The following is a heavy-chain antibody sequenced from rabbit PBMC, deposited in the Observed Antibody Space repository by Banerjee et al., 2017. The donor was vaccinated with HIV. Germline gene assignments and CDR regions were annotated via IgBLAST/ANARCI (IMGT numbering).Heavy chain of an antibody. V-gene: IGHV1S40*01. CDR3: ASGADYAYGGYDL. CDR1: GVSFSGNSY. CDR2: IDTGSSGFT. D-gene: IGHD6-1*01. J-gene: IGHJ4*01. Sequence: QSLEESGGDLVKPGASLTLTCIASGVSFSGNSYMCWVRQAPGKGLEWIACIDTGSSGFTYFANWAKGRFTISKTSSTTVTLQMTSLTAADTATYFCASGADYAYGGYDLWGQGTLVTVS.